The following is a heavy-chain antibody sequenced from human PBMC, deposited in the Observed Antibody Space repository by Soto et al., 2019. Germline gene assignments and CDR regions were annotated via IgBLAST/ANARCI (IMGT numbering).Heavy chain of an antibody. J-gene: IGHJ5*02. V-gene: IGHV4-59*05. Sequence: SETLSLTCTVSGGSISSYYWSWIRQSPGKGLEWIGSIYYSGSTYYNPSLKSRVTISVDTSKNQFSLKLSSVTAADTAVYYCASPKIAFYNWFDPWGQGTLVTSPQ. CDR3: ASPKIAFYNWFDP. CDR2: IYYSGST. CDR1: GGSISSYY. D-gene: IGHD3-3*02.